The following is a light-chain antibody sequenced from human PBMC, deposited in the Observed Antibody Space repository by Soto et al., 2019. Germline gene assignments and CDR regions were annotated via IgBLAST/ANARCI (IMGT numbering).Light chain of an antibody. CDR1: QSVSSSY. CDR2: ATS. CDR3: QQFAGSPLT. V-gene: IGKV3-20*01. J-gene: IGKJ4*01. Sequence: EIELTQSPVTLSLSPGERATLSCRASQSVSSSYLAWYQQKLGQPPRLLIYATSNRATGIPDRFSGSGSGTDFTLTISRLEPEDFAVYYCQQFAGSPLTFGGGTRVEIK.